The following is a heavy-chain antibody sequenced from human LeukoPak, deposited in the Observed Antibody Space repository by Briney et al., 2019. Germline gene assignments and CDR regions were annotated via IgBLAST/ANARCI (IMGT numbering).Heavy chain of an antibody. J-gene: IGHJ4*02. D-gene: IGHD4-23*01. Sequence: PGGSLRLSCAASGFTFSSYSMNWVRQAPGKGLEWVSYISSSGSTIYYADSVKGRFTISRDNAKNTLYLQMNSLRAEDTAVYYCARVNYGGNSGLLYWGQGTLVTVSS. CDR2: ISSSGSTI. CDR1: GFTFSSYS. V-gene: IGHV3-48*04. CDR3: ARVNYGGNSGLLY.